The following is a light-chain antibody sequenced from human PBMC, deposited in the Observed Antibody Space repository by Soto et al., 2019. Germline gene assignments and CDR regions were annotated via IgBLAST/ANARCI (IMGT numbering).Light chain of an antibody. CDR2: DAS. CDR3: QQYDNLPIT. J-gene: IGKJ5*01. Sequence: DIQMTQSPSSLSASVGDRITITWKASQDIGNYLNWYQQKQGKAPKLLIYDASTLESGVPSRFSGSGSGTDFNFTISSLQTEDFATYYCQQYDNLPITFGQGTRLEIK. V-gene: IGKV1-33*01. CDR1: QDIGNY.